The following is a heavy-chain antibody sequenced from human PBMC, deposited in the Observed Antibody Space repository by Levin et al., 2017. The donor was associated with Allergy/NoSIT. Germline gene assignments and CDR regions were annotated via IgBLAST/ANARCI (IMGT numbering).Heavy chain of an antibody. J-gene: IGHJ3*02. D-gene: IGHD5-24*01. CDR3: ATNVRDAYTFALEI. V-gene: IGHV3-21*01. Sequence: GGSLRLSCAASGLTFSRYTVNWVRQAPGKGLQWVSFISSGGDTFYADSLRGRFTISRDNARNSVYLQMNSLRAEDTAVYYCATNVRDAYTFALEIWGHGTLVTVS. CDR2: ISSGGDT. CDR1: GLTFSRYT.